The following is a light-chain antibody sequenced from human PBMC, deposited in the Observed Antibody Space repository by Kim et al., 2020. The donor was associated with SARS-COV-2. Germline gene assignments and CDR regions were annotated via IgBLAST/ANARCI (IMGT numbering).Light chain of an antibody. Sequence: IRTRLGWYQVKTGKAPRLLVHSASILQTGVPSRFSGSGSGTDFTLTINNVQSEDFATYFCQKGDTYPLNFGGGTKVDIK. CDR3: QKGDTYPLN. CDR1: IRTR. CDR2: SAS. V-gene: IGKV1D-12*01. J-gene: IGKJ4*01.